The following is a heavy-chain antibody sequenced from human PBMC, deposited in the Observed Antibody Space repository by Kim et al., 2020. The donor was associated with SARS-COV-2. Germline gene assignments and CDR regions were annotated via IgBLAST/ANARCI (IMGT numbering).Heavy chain of an antibody. CDR3: ARGSSVAGTWGF. CDR2: VYRSGSA. J-gene: IGHJ4*02. V-gene: IGHV4-39*01. CDR1: GGSIASSAFY. Sequence: SETLSLSCSVSGGSIASSAFYWAWIRQPPGKGLEWIATVYRSGSAHYNPSLRSRVTMSVDTSKNHFSLNMTSVTAADTAFYFCARGSSVAGTWGFWGQGT. D-gene: IGHD6-19*01.